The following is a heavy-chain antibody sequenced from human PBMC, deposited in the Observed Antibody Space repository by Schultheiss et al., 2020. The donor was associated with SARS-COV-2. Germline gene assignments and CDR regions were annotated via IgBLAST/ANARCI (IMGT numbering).Heavy chain of an antibody. CDR2: IYYSGST. D-gene: IGHD2-21*01. CDR3: AREGGDAGERYFDY. Sequence: SETLSLTCAVYGGSFSGYYWSWIRQPPGKGLEWIGYIYYSGSTNYNPSLKSRVTISVDTSKNQFSLKLSSVTAADTAVYYCAREGGDAGERYFDYWGQGTLVTVSS. J-gene: IGHJ4*02. CDR1: GGSFSGYY. V-gene: IGHV4-59*01.